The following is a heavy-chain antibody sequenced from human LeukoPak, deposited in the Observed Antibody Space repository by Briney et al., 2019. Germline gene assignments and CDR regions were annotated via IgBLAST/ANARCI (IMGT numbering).Heavy chain of an antibody. V-gene: IGHV3-23*01. D-gene: IGHD1-26*01. CDR2: ISGSGART. CDR1: GFTFSSYA. J-gene: IGHJ4*02. Sequence: PGGSLRLSCAASGFTFSSYAMSWVRQAPGKGLEWVSAISGSGARTYYAGSVKGRFTISRDTSKKTLYLQMNSLRAEDTAVYYCAKDMGEDGSYYLDYWGQGTLVTVSS. CDR3: AKDMGEDGSYYLDY.